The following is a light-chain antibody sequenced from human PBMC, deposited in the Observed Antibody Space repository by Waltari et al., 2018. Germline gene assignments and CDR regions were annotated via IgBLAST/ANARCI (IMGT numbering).Light chain of an antibody. CDR1: SGSVSSTSY. J-gene: IGLJ3*02. Sequence: QTVVNQAPSLSVSPGGTVTLTCALRSGSVSSTSYPTWYQQTPGQPPRTLVYKGISRSSGVPDRFSGSILGNTAALTITGAQADDESDYYCSMYMGSGVWVFGGGTKLTVL. CDR3: SMYMGSGVWV. CDR2: KGI. V-gene: IGLV8-61*01.